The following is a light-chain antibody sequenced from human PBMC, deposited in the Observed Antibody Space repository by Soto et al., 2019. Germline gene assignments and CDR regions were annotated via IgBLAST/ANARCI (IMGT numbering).Light chain of an antibody. J-gene: IGKJ1*01. CDR3: QQYGNTPWT. CDR2: GAS. Sequence: EIMLTQSPGTLSLSPGERVTLSCRASQTVTSNYLAWYQQRPGQAPRLLIYGASSRATGVPERFSGGGSGTDFTLTIRRLEPEDCAFYFCQQYGNTPWTFGQGATVEIK. V-gene: IGKV3-20*01. CDR1: QTVTSNY.